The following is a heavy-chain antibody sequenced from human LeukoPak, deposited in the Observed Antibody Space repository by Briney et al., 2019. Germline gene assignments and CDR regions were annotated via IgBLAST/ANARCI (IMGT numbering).Heavy chain of an antibody. Sequence: ASVKVSCKASGYTFTSYYMHWVRQAPGQGLEWMGIINPSGGSTSYAQKFQGRVTMTRDTSTSTVYMELSSLRSEDSAVYYCARADYEGPFDYWGQGTLVTVSS. CDR2: INPSGGST. CDR1: GYTFTSYY. D-gene: IGHD3-22*01. CDR3: ARADYEGPFDY. V-gene: IGHV1-46*01. J-gene: IGHJ4*02.